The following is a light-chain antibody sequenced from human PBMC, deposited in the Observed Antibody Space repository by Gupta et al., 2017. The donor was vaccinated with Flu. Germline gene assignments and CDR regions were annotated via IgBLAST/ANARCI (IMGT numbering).Light chain of an antibody. CDR1: ESISNW. V-gene: IGKV1-5*03. CDR2: RAS. Sequence: DIQMTQSPSTLSASVGDRVTITCRASESISNWLAWYQQKPGKAPKFLIYRASNLESGVPSRFIGGGSGTEFTLTISSLQPDDFATYYCQQYNVYSRTFGGGTKVEIK. J-gene: IGKJ4*01. CDR3: QQYNVYSRT.